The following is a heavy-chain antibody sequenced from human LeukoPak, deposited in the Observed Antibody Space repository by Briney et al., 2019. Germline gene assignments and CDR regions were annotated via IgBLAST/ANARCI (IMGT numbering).Heavy chain of an antibody. CDR2: IYHSGST. J-gene: IGHJ4*02. D-gene: IGHD3-10*01. CDR3: AREDYYGSGSYLY. Sequence: SETLSLTCAVSGGSISSSNWWSWVRQPPGKGQEWIGEIYHSGSTNYNPSLKSRVTISVDKSKNQFSLKLSSVTAADTAVYYCAREDYYGSGSYLYWGQGTLVTVSS. CDR1: GGSISSSNW. V-gene: IGHV4-4*02.